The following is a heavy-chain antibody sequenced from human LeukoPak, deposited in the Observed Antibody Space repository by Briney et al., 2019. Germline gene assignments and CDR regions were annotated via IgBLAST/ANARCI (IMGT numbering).Heavy chain of an antibody. Sequence: GGSLRLTCAASAFTFSSYAMNWVRQPPGKGLEWVSTISGSGGSTYYVDSVKGRFTISRDNSKNTLYLQMSSLRAEDTAVYYCAKVPRSSANNWFDPWGQGTLVTVSS. CDR2: ISGSGGST. CDR3: AKVPRSSANNWFDP. J-gene: IGHJ5*02. D-gene: IGHD6-19*01. V-gene: IGHV3-23*01. CDR1: AFTFSSYA.